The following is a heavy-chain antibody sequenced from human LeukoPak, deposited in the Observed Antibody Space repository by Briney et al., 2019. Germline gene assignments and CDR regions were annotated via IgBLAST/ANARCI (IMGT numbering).Heavy chain of an antibody. V-gene: IGHV4-59*01. CDR2: IYYSGSS. CDR3: ARVPRSYYYYYYMDV. J-gene: IGHJ6*03. Sequence: SETLSLTCTVSGGSISTFYWSWIRQPAGKGLEWLGYIYYSGSSNYNPSLKSRVTMSADTSKNQFSLKLSSVTAADTAVYYCARVPRSYYYYYYMDVWGKGTTVTVSS. CDR1: GGSISTFY.